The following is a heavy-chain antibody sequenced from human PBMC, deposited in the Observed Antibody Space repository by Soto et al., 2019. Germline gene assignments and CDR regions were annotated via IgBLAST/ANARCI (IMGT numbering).Heavy chain of an antibody. CDR3: TRALSGRYSPDY. Sequence: GVSLRLSCASSGFTFSSYSMNWVRQAPGKGLEWISYITTTGSSIYYADSVKGRFTVSRDNAQNALYLQMNRLTDEDTAVYYCTRALSGRYSPDYWGQGTLVTVSS. D-gene: IGHD1-26*01. CDR2: ITTTGSSI. J-gene: IGHJ4*02. V-gene: IGHV3-48*02. CDR1: GFTFSSYS.